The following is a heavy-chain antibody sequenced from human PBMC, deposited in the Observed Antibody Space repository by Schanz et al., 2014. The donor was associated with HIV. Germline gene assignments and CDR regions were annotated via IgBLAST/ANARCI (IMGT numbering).Heavy chain of an antibody. CDR3: AKVARWDYYGMDV. Sequence: VQLVESGGDLVQPGRSLRLSCAASGITFSTYGMHWVRQAPGKGLEWLAFISYDGSNKYYADSVKGRFTVSRENSKNTLYLQMNSLRAEDTALYYCAKVARWDYYGMDVWGQGTAVTVSS. CDR1: GITFSTYG. CDR2: ISYDGSNK. V-gene: IGHV3-30*18. J-gene: IGHJ6*02.